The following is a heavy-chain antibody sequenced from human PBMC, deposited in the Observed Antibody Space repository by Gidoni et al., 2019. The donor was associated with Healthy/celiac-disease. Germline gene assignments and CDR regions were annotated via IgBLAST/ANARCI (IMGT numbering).Heavy chain of an antibody. D-gene: IGHD3-10*01. CDR2: SRSSSSTI. J-gene: IGHJ3*02. Sequence: EVQLVESGGGLVQPGGSLRLSCAASGFTFSRYSMNWVRQAPGKGLEWVSDSRSSSSTIYYADSVKGRFTISRDNAKNSLYLQMNSLRAEDTAVYYCARTPYYYGSGSYYMGDAFDIWGQGTMVTVSS. V-gene: IGHV3-48*01. CDR3: ARTPYYYGSGSYYMGDAFDI. CDR1: GFTFSRYS.